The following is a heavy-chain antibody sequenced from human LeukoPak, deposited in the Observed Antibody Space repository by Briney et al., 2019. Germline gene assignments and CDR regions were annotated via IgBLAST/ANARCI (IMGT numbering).Heavy chain of an antibody. CDR3: ARGIVELRYYYYYMDV. J-gene: IGHJ6*03. CDR2: INPSGGST. V-gene: IGHV1-46*01. Sequence: ASVKVSCKASGYTFTSYYMHWVRQAPGQGLEWMGIINPSGGSTSYAQKFQGRVTMTRDTSTSAVYMELSSLRSEDTAVYYCARGIVELRYYYYYMDVWGKGTTVTVSS. CDR1: GYTFTSYY. D-gene: IGHD1-26*01.